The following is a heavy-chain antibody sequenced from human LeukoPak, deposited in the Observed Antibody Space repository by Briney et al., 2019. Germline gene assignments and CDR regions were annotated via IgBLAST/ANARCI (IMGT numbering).Heavy chain of an antibody. CDR3: ATMTRRGKYHFDN. J-gene: IGHJ4*02. CDR1: AGSINTYY. D-gene: IGHD3-22*01. V-gene: IGHV4-59*08. CDR2: MYYSGNT. Sequence: PSETLSLTCTVSAGSINTYYWSWIRRPPGKGLEWIGYMYYSGNTNYNPSLKSRVTMSAGTSKNQFSLRLSSVTAADTAVYYCATMTRRGKYHFDNWGQGTLVSVSS.